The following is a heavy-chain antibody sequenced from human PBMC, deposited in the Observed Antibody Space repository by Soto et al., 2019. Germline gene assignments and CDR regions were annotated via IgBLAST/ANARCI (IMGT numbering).Heavy chain of an antibody. D-gene: IGHD2-2*02. J-gene: IGHJ6*02. Sequence: GGSLRLSCAASGFTFSSYDMHWVRQATGKGLEWVSAIGTAGDPYYPGSVKGRFTISRENAKNSLYLQMNSLRAGDTAVYYCARGAYCSSTSCYTDDYYYGMDVWGQGTTGSAP. CDR2: IGTAGDP. V-gene: IGHV3-13*05. CDR1: GFTFSSYD. CDR3: ARGAYCSSTSCYTDDYYYGMDV.